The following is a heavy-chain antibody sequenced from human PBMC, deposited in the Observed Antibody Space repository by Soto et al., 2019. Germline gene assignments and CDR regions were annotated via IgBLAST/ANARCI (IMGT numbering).Heavy chain of an antibody. V-gene: IGHV1-8*01. CDR2: MNPNTGNT. CDR1: GYTFTSSD. D-gene: IGHD2-15*01. CDR3: ARGSNQCSGGSCYSDWFDP. Sequence: QVQLVQSGAEVKKPGASVRVSRKASGYTFTSSDVYWVRQATGQGLELMGWMNPNTGNTGYAQKFQGRVTMTRNTSISTAYMELSSLRSEDTAVYYCARGSNQCSGGSCYSDWFDPWGQGTPVTVSS. J-gene: IGHJ5*02.